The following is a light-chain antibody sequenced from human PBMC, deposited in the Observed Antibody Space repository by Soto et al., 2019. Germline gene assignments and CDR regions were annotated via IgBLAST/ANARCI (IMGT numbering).Light chain of an antibody. V-gene: IGKV3-11*01. CDR1: QSVSSY. Sequence: EIVLTQSPATLSLSPGERATLSCRASQSVSSYLAWYQQKPGQAPRLLIYDASNRATGIPARFSGSGPGTDFTLTISSLEPEDSAVYYCQQRSNWPPTVGQGTKLEIK. CDR3: QQRSNWPPT. J-gene: IGKJ2*01. CDR2: DAS.